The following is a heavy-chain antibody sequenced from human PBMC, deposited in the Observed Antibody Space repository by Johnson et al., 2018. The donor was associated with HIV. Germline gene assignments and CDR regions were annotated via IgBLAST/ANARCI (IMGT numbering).Heavy chain of an antibody. V-gene: IGHV3-20*04. J-gene: IGHJ3*02. D-gene: IGHD6-19*01. Sequence: VQLVESGGGVVRPGGSLRLSCAASGFTFDDYGMSWVRQTPGKGLEWVSGINWNGDITTYADSVKGRFTISRDNARNSLYLQMNSLRPEDTGLYYCAKDIASGYTNGGTLDMWGQGTKVTV. CDR3: AKDIASGYTNGGTLDM. CDR2: INWNGDIT. CDR1: GFTFDDYG.